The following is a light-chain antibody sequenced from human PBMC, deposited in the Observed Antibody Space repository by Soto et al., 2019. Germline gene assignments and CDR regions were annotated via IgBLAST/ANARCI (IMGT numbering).Light chain of an antibody. CDR1: QSVSSN. CDR3: QQYNSWFRT. J-gene: IGKJ1*01. V-gene: IGKV3-15*01. Sequence: EIVMTQSPATLSVSPGERATLSCRASQSVSSNLAWYQQKPGQAPRLLIYGASTRATGIPARFSGSGSGTEFTLTSSSLQPEDFAVYYCQQYNSWFRTFGQGTKVEIK. CDR2: GAS.